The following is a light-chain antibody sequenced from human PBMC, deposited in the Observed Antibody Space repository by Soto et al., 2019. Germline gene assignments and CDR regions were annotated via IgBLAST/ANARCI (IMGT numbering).Light chain of an antibody. V-gene: IGKV3-15*01. CDR3: QQYNNWPRLT. CDR1: QSVSGN. CDR2: GAS. J-gene: IGKJ4*01. Sequence: EIVMTQSPATLSVSPGERATLSCRASQSVSGNLAWYQQKPGQAPRLLIYGASTRATGIPARFSGSGSGTEYTLPISSLQSEDFAAYYCQQYNNWPRLTFGGGTKVEIK.